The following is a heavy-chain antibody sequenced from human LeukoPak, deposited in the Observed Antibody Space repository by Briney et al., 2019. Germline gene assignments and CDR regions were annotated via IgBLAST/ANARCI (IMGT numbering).Heavy chain of an antibody. Sequence: GGSLRLSCAASGLAFSSYWMHWVRQAPGKGLVWVSRINSDGSSTSYADSVKGRFTISRDNAKNTLYLQMNSLRAEDTAVYYCARVPDYGPLYYYYGMDVWGKGTTVTVSS. V-gene: IGHV3-74*01. D-gene: IGHD4-17*01. CDR2: INSDGSST. CDR3: ARVPDYGPLYYYYGMDV. J-gene: IGHJ6*04. CDR1: GLAFSSYW.